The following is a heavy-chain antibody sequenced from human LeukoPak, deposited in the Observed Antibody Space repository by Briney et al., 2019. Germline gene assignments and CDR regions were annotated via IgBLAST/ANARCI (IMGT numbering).Heavy chain of an antibody. CDR2: IRSKAYGGTT. D-gene: IGHD6-13*01. V-gene: IGHV3-49*04. CDR1: GFTFGDYA. Sequence: GGSLRLSCTASGFTFGDYAMSWVRQAPGKGLEWVGFIRSKAYGGTTEYAASVKGRFTISRDDSKSIAYLQMNSLRAEDTAIYYCAKDSGSSWNYYYYYMDVWGKGTTVTISS. CDR3: AKDSGSSWNYYYYYMDV. J-gene: IGHJ6*03.